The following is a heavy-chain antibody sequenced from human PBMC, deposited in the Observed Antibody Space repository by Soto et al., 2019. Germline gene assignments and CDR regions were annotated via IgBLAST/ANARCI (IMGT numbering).Heavy chain of an antibody. J-gene: IGHJ4*02. CDR3: ARATVLSFQADD. D-gene: IGHD4-17*01. V-gene: IGHV1-69*13. CDR2: IAPVLRST. Sequence: SVNVSCNTSGYTFSNYGITWVRRAPGQGLEWVGVIAPVLRSTHYALKFEGRVKITADASTSTAFLEMSSLRSEDTGIYFCARATVLSFQADDLGQGTLVTVSS. CDR1: GYTFSNYG.